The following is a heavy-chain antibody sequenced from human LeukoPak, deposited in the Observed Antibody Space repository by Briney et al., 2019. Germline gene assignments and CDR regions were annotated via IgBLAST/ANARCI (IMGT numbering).Heavy chain of an antibody. Sequence: ASVKVSCKASGYTFTSYGISRVRQAPGQGLEWMGWISAYNGNTNYAQKLQGRVTMTTDTSTSTAYMELRSLRSDDTAVYYCARDHEDYGDYGDAFDIWGQGTMVTVSS. V-gene: IGHV1-18*01. J-gene: IGHJ3*02. CDR1: GYTFTSYG. D-gene: IGHD4-17*01. CDR3: ARDHEDYGDYGDAFDI. CDR2: ISAYNGNT.